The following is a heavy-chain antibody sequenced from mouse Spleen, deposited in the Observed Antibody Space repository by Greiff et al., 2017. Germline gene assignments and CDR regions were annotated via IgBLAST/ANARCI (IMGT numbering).Heavy chain of an antibody. CDR2: ISSGSSTI. CDR3: ARTYYYDGSTPFAY. D-gene: IGHD1-1*01. V-gene: IGHV5-17*01. J-gene: IGHJ3*01. CDR1: GFTFSDYG. Sequence: EVKLVESGGGLVKPGGSLKLSCAASGFTFSDYGMHWVRQAPEKGLEWVAYISSGSSTIYYADTVKGRFTISRDNAKNTLFLQMTSLRSEDTAMYYCARTYYYDGSTPFAYWGQGTLVTVSA.